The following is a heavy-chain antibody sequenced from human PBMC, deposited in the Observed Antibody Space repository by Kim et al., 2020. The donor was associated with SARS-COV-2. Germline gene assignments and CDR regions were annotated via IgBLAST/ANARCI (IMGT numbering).Heavy chain of an antibody. V-gene: IGHV4-31*03. CDR1: GGSISSGGYY. Sequence: SQTLSLTCTVPGGSISSGGYYWSWIRQHPGKGLEWIGYIYYSGSTYYNPSLKSRVTISVDTSKNQFSLKLSSVTAADTAVYYCARAFPHSAFYYYYYGMDVWGQGTTVTVSS. CDR3: ARAFPHSAFYYYYYGMDV. CDR2: IYYSGST. D-gene: IGHD2-21*01. J-gene: IGHJ6*02.